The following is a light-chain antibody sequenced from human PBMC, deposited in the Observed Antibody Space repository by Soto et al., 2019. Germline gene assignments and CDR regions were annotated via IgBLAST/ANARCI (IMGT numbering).Light chain of an antibody. J-gene: IGLJ7*01. CDR1: SSNIGAGYD. CDR2: GNI. CDR3: QSYDTRLSGSV. V-gene: IGLV1-40*01. Sequence: QSALTQPPSVSGAPGQRVTISCTGSSSNIGAGYDVHWYQQVSGTAPKLLIYGNINRPSGVPDRFSGSKSGTSASLAITGLQAEDEADYYCQSYDTRLSGSVFGGGTQLTVL.